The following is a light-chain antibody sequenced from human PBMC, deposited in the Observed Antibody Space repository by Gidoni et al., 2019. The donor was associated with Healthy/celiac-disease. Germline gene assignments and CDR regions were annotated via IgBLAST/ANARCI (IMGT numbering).Light chain of an antibody. V-gene: IGKV3-15*01. CDR2: GAS. Sequence: EIVMTQSPATLSVSPGERATLPCRASQSVSRNLAWYQQKPGQAPRLLIYGASTRATGIPARFSGSGSGTEFTLTISSLQSEDFAVYYCQQYNNWLQWTFGQGTKVEIK. J-gene: IGKJ1*01. CDR3: QQYNNWLQWT. CDR1: QSVSRN.